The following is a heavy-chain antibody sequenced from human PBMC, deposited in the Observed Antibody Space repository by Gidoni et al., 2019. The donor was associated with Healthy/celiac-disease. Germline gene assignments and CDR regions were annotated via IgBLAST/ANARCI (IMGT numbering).Heavy chain of an antibody. J-gene: IGHJ4*02. Sequence: QVQLVESGGGVVQPGRSLRLPCSASGFAFSSYSMHWVRQAPGKGLEWVAVISYDGSNKYYADSVKGRFTISRDNSKNTLYLQMNSLRAEDTAVYYCARDWGGSYYFDYWGQGTLVTVSS. CDR3: ARDWGGSYYFDY. V-gene: IGHV3-30*16. CDR2: ISYDGSNK. CDR1: GFAFSSYS. D-gene: IGHD1-26*01.